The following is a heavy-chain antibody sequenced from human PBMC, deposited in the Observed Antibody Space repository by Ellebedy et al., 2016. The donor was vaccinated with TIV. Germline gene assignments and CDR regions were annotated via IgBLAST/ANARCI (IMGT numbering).Heavy chain of an antibody. CDR2: INNDGTAT. D-gene: IGHD6-19*01. CDR1: GFSFSWHW. Sequence: GESLKISXAASGFSFSWHWMHWVRQAPGKGLVWVSRINNDGTATTYADSVKGRFTISRDNAKNTLFLQMNSLRDEDTAIYYCVRDDSAGWYAFDYWGQGALVTVSS. CDR3: VRDDSAGWYAFDY. V-gene: IGHV3-74*01. J-gene: IGHJ4*02.